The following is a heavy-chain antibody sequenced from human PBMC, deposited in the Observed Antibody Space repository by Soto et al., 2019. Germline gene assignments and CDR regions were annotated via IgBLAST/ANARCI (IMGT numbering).Heavy chain of an antibody. Sequence: QVQLVQSGAEVKKPGSSVKVSCKASGGTFSSYTISWVRQAPGQGLEWMGRIIPILGIANYAQKFQGRVTITADKSTSTAYMELSSLISEDTAVYYCARDRAEYDFWSGPYTAVRFDPWGQGTLVTVSS. CDR3: ARDRAEYDFWSGPYTAVRFDP. CDR1: GGTFSSYT. D-gene: IGHD3-3*01. CDR2: IIPILGIA. V-gene: IGHV1-69*08. J-gene: IGHJ5*02.